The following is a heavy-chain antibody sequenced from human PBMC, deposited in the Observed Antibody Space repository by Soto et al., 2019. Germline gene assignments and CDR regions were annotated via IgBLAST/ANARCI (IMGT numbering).Heavy chain of an antibody. CDR2: ISAHNGNT. V-gene: IGHV1-18*01. J-gene: IGHJ4*02. Sequence: QVHLVQSGAEVKKPGASVKVSCKGSGYTFNSDGITWVRQAPGQGLEWMGWISAHNGNTDYAQKLQGRVTVTRDTSTSTAYMELRSLRSDDTALYYCARGRYGDYWGQGALVTVSS. CDR3: ARGRYGDY. CDR1: GYTFNSDG. D-gene: IGHD1-1*01.